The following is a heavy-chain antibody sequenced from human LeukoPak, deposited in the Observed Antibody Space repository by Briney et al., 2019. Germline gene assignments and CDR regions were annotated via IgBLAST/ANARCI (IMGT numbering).Heavy chain of an antibody. J-gene: IGHJ5*02. D-gene: IGHD2-2*02. CDR2: IYSGGST. Sequence: GGSLRLSCAASGFTVSSNYMSWVRQAPGKGLEWVSVIYSGGSTYYADSVKGRFTISRDNAKNSLYLQMNSLRAEDTAVYYCARDQCSSTSCYTNWFDPWGQGTLVTVSS. CDR1: GFTVSSNY. V-gene: IGHV3-66*01. CDR3: ARDQCSSTSCYTNWFDP.